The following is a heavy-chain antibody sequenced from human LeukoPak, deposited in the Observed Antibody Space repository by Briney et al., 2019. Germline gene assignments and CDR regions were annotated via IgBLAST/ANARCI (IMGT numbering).Heavy chain of an antibody. CDR2: IYHSGST. J-gene: IGHJ4*02. V-gene: IGHV4-38-2*02. CDR3: ARQRREMYYFDY. CDR1: GDSISSGNYY. Sequence: SQTLSLTCTVSGDSISSGNYYWSWIRQPPGTGLEWIGSIYHSGSTYYNPSLKSRVTISVDTSKNQFSLKLSSVTAADTAVYYCARQRREMYYFDYWGQGTLVTVSS. D-gene: IGHD6-25*01.